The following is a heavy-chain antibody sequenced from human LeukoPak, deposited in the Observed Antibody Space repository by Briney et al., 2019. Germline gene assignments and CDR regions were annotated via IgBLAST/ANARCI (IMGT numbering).Heavy chain of an antibody. D-gene: IGHD6-13*01. V-gene: IGHV1-2*02. Sequence: GASVKVSCKASGYTFTSYYMHWVRQAPGQGLEWMGWINPNSGGTNYAQKFQGRVTMTRDTSISTAYMELSRLRSDDTAVYYCARGRLVAAAGRGNWFDPWGQGTLVTVSS. CDR3: ARGRLVAAAGRGNWFDP. CDR1: GYTFTSYY. CDR2: INPNSGGT. J-gene: IGHJ5*02.